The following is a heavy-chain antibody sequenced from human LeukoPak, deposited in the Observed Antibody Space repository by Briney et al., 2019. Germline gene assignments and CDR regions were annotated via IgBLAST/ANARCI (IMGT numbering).Heavy chain of an antibody. D-gene: IGHD2/OR15-2a*01. CDR3: ASYLTSIPSGMDV. CDR1: GFTFSSYW. J-gene: IGHJ6*02. CDR2: INSGGGIT. V-gene: IGHV3-74*01. Sequence: AGGSLRLSCAASGFTFSSYWMHWVRHAPGKGLVWVSHINSGGGITTYAGSVKGRFTISRDNAKNTLYLQMNSLRAEDTAVYYCASYLTSIPSGMDVWGQGTTVTVSS.